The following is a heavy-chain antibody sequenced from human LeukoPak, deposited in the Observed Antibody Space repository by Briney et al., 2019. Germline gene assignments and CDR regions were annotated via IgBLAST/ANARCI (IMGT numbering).Heavy chain of an antibody. D-gene: IGHD3-10*01. V-gene: IGHV3-7*01. Sequence: PGGSLRLSCAASGFTFSQYWMSWVRQAPGKGLEGVANIKHDGSEKQDGSEKNYVDSVKGRFTISRDNAKNSLYLQMNSLRAEDTAVYYCARSGRGVDSFYFYMDVWGKGTTVTASS. J-gene: IGHJ6*03. CDR2: IKHDGSEKQDGSEK. CDR3: ARSGRGVDSFYFYMDV. CDR1: GFTFSQYW.